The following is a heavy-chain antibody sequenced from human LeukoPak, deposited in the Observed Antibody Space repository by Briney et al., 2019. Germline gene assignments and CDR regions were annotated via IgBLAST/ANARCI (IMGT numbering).Heavy chain of an antibody. D-gene: IGHD3-16*01. V-gene: IGHV3-49*04. CDR2: IRSKAYGGTT. CDR1: GFTFSSYA. Sequence: GGSLRLSCAASGFTFSSYAMSWVRQAPGKGLEWVGFIRSKAYGGTTEYAASVKGRFTISRDDSKSIAYLQMNSLKTEDTAVYYCTRDLANNYYGMDVWGQGTTVTVSS. J-gene: IGHJ6*02. CDR3: TRDLANNYYGMDV.